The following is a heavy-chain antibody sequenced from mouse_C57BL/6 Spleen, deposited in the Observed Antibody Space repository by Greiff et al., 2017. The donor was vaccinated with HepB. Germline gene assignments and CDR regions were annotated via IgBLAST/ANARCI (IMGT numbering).Heavy chain of an antibody. CDR1: GYTFTSYW. D-gene: IGHD3-3*01. Sequence: VQLQQPGAELVMPGASVKLSCKASGYTFTSYWMHWVKQRPGQGLEWIGEIDPSDSYTNYNQKFKGKSTLTVDKSSSTAYMQLSSLTSEDSAVYYCARSLVGDYYAMDYWGQGTSVTVSS. J-gene: IGHJ4*01. CDR2: IDPSDSYT. CDR3: ARSLVGDYYAMDY. V-gene: IGHV1-69*01.